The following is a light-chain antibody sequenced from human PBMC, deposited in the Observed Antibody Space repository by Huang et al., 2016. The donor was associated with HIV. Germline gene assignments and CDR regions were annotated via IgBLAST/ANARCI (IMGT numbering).Light chain of an antibody. V-gene: IGKV1-9*01. CDR3: QQFSSYSPLT. CDR1: QGISNS. J-gene: IGKJ4*01. Sequence: IQLTQSPSSLSASVGDRVTITCRASQGISNSLVWYQQKPGRAPKLLIYAASTLQSGVTSRVSGSGSGTDFTLTISSLQPEDSATYYCQQFSSYSPLTFGGGTKVEIK. CDR2: AAS.